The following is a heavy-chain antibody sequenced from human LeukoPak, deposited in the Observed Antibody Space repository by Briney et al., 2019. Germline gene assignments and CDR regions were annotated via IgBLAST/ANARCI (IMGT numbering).Heavy chain of an antibody. CDR2: ISWNSGSI. V-gene: IGHV3-9*01. CDR1: GFTLDDYA. Sequence: GGSLRLSCAASGFTLDDYAMHWVRQAPGKGLEWVSGISWNSGSIGYADSVKGRFTISRDNARNSLYLQMNSLRAEDTALYYCAKGYGQWPPEGDGYYFDYWGQGTLVTVSS. CDR3: AKGYGQWPPEGDGYYFDY. J-gene: IGHJ4*02. D-gene: IGHD6-19*01.